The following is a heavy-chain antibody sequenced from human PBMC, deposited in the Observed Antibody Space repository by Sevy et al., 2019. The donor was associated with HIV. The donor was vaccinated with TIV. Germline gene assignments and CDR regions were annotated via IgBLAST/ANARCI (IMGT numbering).Heavy chain of an antibody. Sequence: GGSLRLSCAASGFIFSSYAMNWVRQAPGKGLEWVSSISGSGGSTYYADSVKGRFTISRDNSKNTLYLQMNSVRAEDTAVYYCASGLYYDTSAYYVYWGQGTLVTVSS. J-gene: IGHJ4*02. D-gene: IGHD3-22*01. CDR1: GFIFSSYA. V-gene: IGHV3-23*01. CDR3: ASGLYYDTSAYYVY. CDR2: ISGSGGST.